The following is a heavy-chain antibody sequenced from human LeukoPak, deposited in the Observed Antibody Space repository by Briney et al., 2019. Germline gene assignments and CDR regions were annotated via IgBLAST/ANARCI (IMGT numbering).Heavy chain of an antibody. CDR1: GYTFTGYY. V-gene: IGHV1-2*02. CDR3: ARFAPPRSDKEY. CDR2: INPNSGGT. Sequence: ASVKVSCKASGYTFTGYYMHWVRQAPGQGLEWMGWINPNSGGTNYAQKFQGRVTMTRDTSISTAYLQWSSLKASDTAMYYCARFAPPRSDKEYWGQGTLVTVSS. J-gene: IGHJ4*02.